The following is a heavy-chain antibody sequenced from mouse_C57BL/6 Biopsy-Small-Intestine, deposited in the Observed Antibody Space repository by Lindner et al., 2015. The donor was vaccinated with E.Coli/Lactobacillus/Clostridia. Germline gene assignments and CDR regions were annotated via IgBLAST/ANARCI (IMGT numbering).Heavy chain of an antibody. CDR2: INIYTGTP. CDR3: ARDISITAAFEF. CDR1: GYSFIAYA. D-gene: IGHD1-3*01. Sequence: VKVSCKASGYSFIAYAVNWVRQAPGQGLEWIGWINIYTGTPTLAQGFSGRFVFSLDTSVSTAYLQINSLKAEDTAVYYCARDISITAAFEFWGQGALVTVS. J-gene: IGHJ3*01. V-gene: IGHV9-3*01.